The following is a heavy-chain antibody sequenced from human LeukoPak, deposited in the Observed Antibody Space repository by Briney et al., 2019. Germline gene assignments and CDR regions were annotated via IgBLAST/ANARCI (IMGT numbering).Heavy chain of an antibody. D-gene: IGHD4-17*01. Sequence: PSETLTLTCTVSGGSISSSSYYWGWIRQPPGKGLEWIGSIYYSGSTYYNPSLKSRVTISVDTSKNQFSLKLSSVTAADTAVYYCARSYGDYVAYYYYYYYMDVWGKGTTVTVSS. V-gene: IGHV4-39*07. CDR2: IYYSGST. CDR3: ARSYGDYVAYYYYYYYMDV. CDR1: GGSISSSSYY. J-gene: IGHJ6*03.